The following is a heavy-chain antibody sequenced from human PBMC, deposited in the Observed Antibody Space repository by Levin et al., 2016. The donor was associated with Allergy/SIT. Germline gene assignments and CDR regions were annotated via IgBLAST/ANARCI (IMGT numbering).Heavy chain of an antibody. D-gene: IGHD2-21*02. CDR3: ARAYCGGDCYEYYFDY. V-gene: IGHV1-46*01. Sequence: ASVKVSCKASGYTFTSYYMHWVRQAPGQGLEWMGIINPSGGSTSYAQKFQGRVTMTRDTSTSTVYMELSSLRSEDTAVYYCARAYCGGDCYEYYFDYWGQGTLVTVSS. CDR1: GYTFTSYY. J-gene: IGHJ4*02. CDR2: INPSGGST.